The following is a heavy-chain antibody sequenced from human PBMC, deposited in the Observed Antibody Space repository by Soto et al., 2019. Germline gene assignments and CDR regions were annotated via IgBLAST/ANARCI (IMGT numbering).Heavy chain of an antibody. J-gene: IGHJ4*02. CDR3: VRNVDTARAYYFDY. Sequence: LSLTCTVSGGSISSYYWSWIRQPPGKGLEWIGYIYYSGRTNYNPSLKSRVTILVDTSKNQFSLKLSSVTAADTAVYYCVRNVDTARAYYFDYWGQGTLVTVSS. CDR2: IYYSGRT. D-gene: IGHD5-18*01. CDR1: GGSISSYY. V-gene: IGHV4-59*01.